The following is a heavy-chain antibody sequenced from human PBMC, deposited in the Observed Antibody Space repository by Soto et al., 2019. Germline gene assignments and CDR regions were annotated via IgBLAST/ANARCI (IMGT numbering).Heavy chain of an antibody. D-gene: IGHD3-10*01. CDR3: AKGVIGPSSNFFGS. CDR2: IFHDGNNK. CDR1: GFTFSAYA. V-gene: IGHV3-30*18. J-gene: IGHJ4*02. Sequence: QVQLVESGGGVVQPGRSLRLSCAASGFTFSAYAMHWVRQAPGKGLEWVAIIFHDGNNKFYADSVKGRFTVSRDNSQDQLFLEPGQLGGEETGGVYWAKGVIGPSSNFFGSLGQGTLVTVSS.